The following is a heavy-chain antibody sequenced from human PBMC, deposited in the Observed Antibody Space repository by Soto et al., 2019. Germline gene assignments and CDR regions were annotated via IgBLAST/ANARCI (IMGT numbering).Heavy chain of an antibody. CDR1: GSSISSYY. D-gene: IGHD3-22*01. J-gene: IGHJ5*02. V-gene: IGHV4-59*01. CDR2: IYYSGIT. Sequence: SETLSLTCSVSGSSISSYYWSWIRQPPGKGLEWVGYIYYSGITNYNPSLKSRGTISVDTSKNQFSLKLSSVTAADTAVYYCARVVGYYYDSSGYPYGWFDPWGQGTLVTVSS. CDR3: ARVVGYYYDSSGYPYGWFDP.